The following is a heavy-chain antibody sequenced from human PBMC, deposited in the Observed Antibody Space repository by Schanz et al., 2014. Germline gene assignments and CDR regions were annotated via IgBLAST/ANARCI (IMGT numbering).Heavy chain of an antibody. CDR1: GFTFSTST. CDR2: ISSKGDMT. V-gene: IGHV3-64*01. J-gene: IGHJ4*02. D-gene: IGHD3-16*02. CDR3: ARDNRYYLFDY. Sequence: EVQLVDSGGGLVQPGGSLRLSCAASGFTFSTSTMHWVRQAPGKGLEYVSSISSKGDMTFYGNSVKGRFTISRDNSENTLYLQLGSLSAEDTAVYFCARDNRYYLFDYWGQGALVTVSS.